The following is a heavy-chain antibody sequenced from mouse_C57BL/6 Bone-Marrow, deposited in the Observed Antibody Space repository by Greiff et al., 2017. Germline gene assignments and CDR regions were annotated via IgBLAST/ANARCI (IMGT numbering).Heavy chain of an antibody. D-gene: IGHD4-1*01. Sequence: EVHLVESGGGLVQPGGSLKLSCAASGFTFSDYYMYWVRQTPEKRLEWVAYISNGGGSTYYPDTVKGRFTISRDNAKNTLYLQMSRLKSEDTAMYYCARLWDGAWFAYWGQGTLVTVSA. CDR1: GFTFSDYY. CDR2: ISNGGGST. V-gene: IGHV5-12*01. J-gene: IGHJ3*01. CDR3: ARLWDGAWFAY.